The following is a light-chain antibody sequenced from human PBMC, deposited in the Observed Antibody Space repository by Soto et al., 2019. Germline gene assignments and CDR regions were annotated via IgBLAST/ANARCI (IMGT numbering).Light chain of an antibody. CDR2: DAS. CDR1: QTIGTY. CDR3: QQSYNTPLT. Sequence: IEVTQSPSSLAASLGDRVTITCRASQTIGTYVNWYLQKSGAAPELLIYDASTLQSGVPSRFRGGASGTDFTLTISSLQLDDFATYYCQQSYNTPLTFGQGTKV. J-gene: IGKJ1*01. V-gene: IGKV1-39*01.